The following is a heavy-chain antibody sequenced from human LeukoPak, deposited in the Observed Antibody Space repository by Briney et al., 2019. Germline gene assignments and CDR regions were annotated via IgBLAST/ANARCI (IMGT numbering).Heavy chain of an antibody. CDR2: IYYSGST. CDR1: GGSISSSSYY. CDR3: ARLRPWYFDL. V-gene: IGHV4-39*01. J-gene: IGHJ2*01. Sequence: SETLSLTCTVSGGSISSSSYYWGWIRQPPGKGLEWIGSIYYSGSTYYNPSLKSRVTISVDTSENQFSLKLSSVTAADTAVYYCARLRPWYFDLWGRGTLVTVSS.